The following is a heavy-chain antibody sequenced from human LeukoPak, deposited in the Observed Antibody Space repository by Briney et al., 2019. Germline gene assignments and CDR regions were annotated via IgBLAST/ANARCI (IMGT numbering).Heavy chain of an antibody. J-gene: IGHJ3*02. V-gene: IGHV4-61*02. D-gene: IGHD3-22*01. CDR1: GGPISLGSYY. CDR2: IYTSGST. Sequence: PSQTLSLTCTVSGGPISLGSYYWSWIRQPAGKVLEWIGRIYTSGSTNYNPPLKSRVPISVDTSKNQFSLKLRSVSAAETAVYYCARESYDSSGYRTDAFDIWGQGTMVTVSS. CDR3: ARESYDSSGYRTDAFDI.